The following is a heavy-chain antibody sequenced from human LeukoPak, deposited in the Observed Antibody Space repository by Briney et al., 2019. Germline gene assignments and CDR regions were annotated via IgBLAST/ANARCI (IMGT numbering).Heavy chain of an antibody. D-gene: IGHD3-10*01. Sequence: SETLSLTCTVSGGSISSSSYYWGWIRQPPGKGLEWIGSIYYSGSTYYNPSLKSRVTISVDTSKNQFSLKLSSVTAADTAVYYCASGGIMVRGVIKDWGQGTLVTVSS. V-gene: IGHV4-39*01. CDR1: GGSISSSSYY. CDR3: ASGGIMVRGVIKD. CDR2: IYYSGST. J-gene: IGHJ4*02.